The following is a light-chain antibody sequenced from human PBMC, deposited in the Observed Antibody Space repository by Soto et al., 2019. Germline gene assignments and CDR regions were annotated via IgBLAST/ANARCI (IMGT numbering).Light chain of an antibody. J-gene: IGKJ5*01. CDR3: QKHGSSPQIT. CDR2: GAS. CDR1: QSVSSSY. V-gene: IGKV3-20*01. Sequence: EIVLTQSPGTLSLSPGERATLSCRASQSVSSSYLAWYQQKPGQAPRLLIYGASSRATGIPDRFSGSGSGTDFTLTISRLEPEDFAVYYCQKHGSSPQITFGQGTRLEIK.